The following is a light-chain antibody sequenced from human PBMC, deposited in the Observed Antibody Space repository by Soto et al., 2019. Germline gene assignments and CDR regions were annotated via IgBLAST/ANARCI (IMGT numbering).Light chain of an antibody. CDR1: QSIGSN. J-gene: IGKJ1*01. Sequence: EIVMSQSPAILSVSPGERATLSCRASQSIGSNLAWYQQKPGQAPRLLIHGASTRATGIPARFSGSRSGTEFTLTISGLQSEDFAVYYCQQYNNWPPWTFGQGTKVDIQ. CDR3: QQYNNWPPWT. CDR2: GAS. V-gene: IGKV3-15*01.